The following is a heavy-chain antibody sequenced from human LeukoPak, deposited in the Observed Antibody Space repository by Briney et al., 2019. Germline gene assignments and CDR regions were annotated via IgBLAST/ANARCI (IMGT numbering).Heavy chain of an antibody. D-gene: IGHD3-22*01. Sequence: SETLSLTCTVSGGSISSSSYYWGWIRQPPGKGLEWIGSIYYSGSTYYNPSLKSRVTISVDTSKNQFSLKLSSVTAADTAVYYCARGRSTEDYYDSSGYYQGYFDYWGQGTLVTVSS. CDR2: IYYSGST. CDR3: ARGRSTEDYYDSSGYYQGYFDY. J-gene: IGHJ4*02. CDR1: GGSISSSSYY. V-gene: IGHV4-39*01.